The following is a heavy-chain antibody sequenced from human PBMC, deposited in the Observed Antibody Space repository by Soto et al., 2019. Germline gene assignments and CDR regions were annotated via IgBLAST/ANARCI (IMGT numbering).Heavy chain of an antibody. CDR2: ISSTTNYI. CDR1: GFTFTRYS. J-gene: IGHJ4*02. V-gene: IGHV3-21*06. D-gene: IGHD3-3*01. CDR3: AREYEDLTSNFDY. Sequence: GGSLRLSCAASGFTFTRYSMNGGRQAPGKGLEWVSSISSTTNYIYYGDSMKGRSTISRDNAKNSLYLEMNSLRAEDTAVYYCAREYEDLTSNFDYWGQGTLVTSPQ.